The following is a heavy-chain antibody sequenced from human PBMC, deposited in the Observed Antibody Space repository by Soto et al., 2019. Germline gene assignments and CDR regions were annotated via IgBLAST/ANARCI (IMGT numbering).Heavy chain of an antibody. CDR2: INTGNDNT. V-gene: IGHV1-3*04. J-gene: IGHJ4*02. CDR3: AVVGDYGDFYFAY. Sequence: QDHRVQSGPEVKKHAASVKVACKASGYTFTSYNRHWVRQAAGQGLEWMGWINTGNDNTKYSRKFHGRVTFPRDTSASTVYMDRSSLRADDTAVYYCAVVGDYGDFYFAYGGQGTLVTVSS. CDR1: GYTFTSYN. D-gene: IGHD4-17*01.